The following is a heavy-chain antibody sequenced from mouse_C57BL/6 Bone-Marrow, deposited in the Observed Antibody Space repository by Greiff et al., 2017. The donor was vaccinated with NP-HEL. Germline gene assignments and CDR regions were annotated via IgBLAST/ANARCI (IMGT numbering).Heavy chain of an antibody. CDR2: INPSSGYT. CDR1: GYTFTSYW. CDR3: AKAFDWFAY. Sequence: VQGVESGAELAKPGASVKLSCKASGYTFTSYWMHWVKQRPGQGLEWIGYINPSSGYTKYNQKFKDKATLTADKSSSTAYMQLSSLTYEDSAVYYCAKAFDWFAYWGQGTLVTVSA. J-gene: IGHJ3*01. V-gene: IGHV1-7*01.